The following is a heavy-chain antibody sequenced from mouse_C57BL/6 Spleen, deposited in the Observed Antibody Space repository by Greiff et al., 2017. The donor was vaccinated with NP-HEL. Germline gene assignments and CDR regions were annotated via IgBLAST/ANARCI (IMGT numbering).Heavy chain of an antibody. V-gene: IGHV1-55*01. Sequence: VQLQQSGAELVKPGASVKMSCKASGYTFTSYWITWVKQRPGQGLEWIGDIYPGSGSTNYNEKFKSKATLTVDTSSSTAYMQLSSLTSEDSAVYYCARFYGYDGAWFAYWGQGTLVTVSA. CDR1: GYTFTSYW. CDR2: IYPGSGST. CDR3: ARFYGYDGAWFAY. D-gene: IGHD2-2*01. J-gene: IGHJ3*01.